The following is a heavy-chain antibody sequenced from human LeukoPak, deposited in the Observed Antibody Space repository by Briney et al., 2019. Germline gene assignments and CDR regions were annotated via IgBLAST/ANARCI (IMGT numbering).Heavy chain of an antibody. Sequence: GGSLRLSCAASGFTFSNYAMSWVRQAPGKGLEWVAGISDSGGNTHYADSVRGRFTISKDNSKNTLHLQMNSLRAADAAVYYCARNSLGYCSGGSCYSSWYFDLWGRGTLVTVSS. V-gene: IGHV3-23*01. J-gene: IGHJ2*01. D-gene: IGHD2-15*01. CDR3: ARNSLGYCSGGSCYSSWYFDL. CDR2: ISDSGGNT. CDR1: GFTFSNYA.